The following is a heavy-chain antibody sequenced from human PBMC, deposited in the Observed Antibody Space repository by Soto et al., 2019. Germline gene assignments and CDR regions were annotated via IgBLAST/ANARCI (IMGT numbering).Heavy chain of an antibody. V-gene: IGHV1-18*01. CDR1: GYTFTSYG. Sequence: ASVKVSCKASGYTFTSYGISWVRQAPGQGLEWMGGISAFFGNTNYAQKFQGRVTITADASTSTAYMELSSLRSEDTAVYYCATTGIAVAGEYYYFDYWGQGTLVTVSS. CDR3: ATTGIAVAGEYYYFDY. D-gene: IGHD6-19*01. CDR2: ISAFFGNT. J-gene: IGHJ4*02.